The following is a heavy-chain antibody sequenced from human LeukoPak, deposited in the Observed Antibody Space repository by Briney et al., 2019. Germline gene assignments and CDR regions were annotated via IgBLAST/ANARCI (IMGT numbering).Heavy chain of an antibody. Sequence: SVKVSCKASGGTFSSYAISWVRQAPGQGLEWMGGIIPIFGTANYAQKFQGRVTITADNSTSTAYMELSSLRSEDTAVYYCARDLGIAAAKTHYYYMDVWGKGTTVTVSS. J-gene: IGHJ6*03. CDR2: IIPIFGTA. CDR1: GGTFSSYA. V-gene: IGHV1-69*06. CDR3: ARDLGIAAAKTHYYYMDV. D-gene: IGHD6-13*01.